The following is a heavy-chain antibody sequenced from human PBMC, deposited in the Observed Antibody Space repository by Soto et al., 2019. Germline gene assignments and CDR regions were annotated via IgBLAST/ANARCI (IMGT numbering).Heavy chain of an antibody. CDR2: INHSGST. D-gene: IGHD1-26*01. Sequence: QVQLQQRGAGLLKPSETLSLTCAVLGGSFSDYYWTWIRQPPGKGLEWIGEINHSGSTSYNPSLKSRLTLSVDTSTKEFSLNLSSVTAADTAAYHCVRGRAFMSRVAFEIWGQGTMVTVSS. J-gene: IGHJ3*02. CDR3: VRGRAFMSRVAFEI. CDR1: GGSFSDYY. V-gene: IGHV4-34*02.